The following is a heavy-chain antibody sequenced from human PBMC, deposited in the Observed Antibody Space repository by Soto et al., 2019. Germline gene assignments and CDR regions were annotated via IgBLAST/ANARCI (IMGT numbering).Heavy chain of an antibody. CDR2: ISTYSGDT. CDR1: GYTFFTYA. J-gene: IGHJ5*02. CDR3: ARNHGTTTSENWLDP. D-gene: IGHD3-3*01. V-gene: IGHV1-18*01. Sequence: QVHLVQSGVEVKTPGASVKVSCQASGYTFFTYAISWVRQAPGQGLEWMGWISTYSGDTKYAQKFQGRVTMTTDTSTTTAYLELRSLRSDDTAVYYCARNHGTTTSENWLDPWGQGTLVTVSS.